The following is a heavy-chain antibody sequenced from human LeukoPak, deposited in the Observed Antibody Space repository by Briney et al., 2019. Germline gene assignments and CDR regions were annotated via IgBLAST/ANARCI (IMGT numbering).Heavy chain of an antibody. J-gene: IGHJ4*02. Sequence: SVKVSCKASGYTFTSYGISWVRQAPGQGLEWMGGIIPIFGTANYAQKFQGRVTITADESTSTAYMELSSLRSEDTAVYYCARDRVSYGDYVFYFDYWGQGTLVTVSS. V-gene: IGHV1-69*13. CDR1: GYTFTSYG. CDR3: ARDRVSYGDYVFYFDY. D-gene: IGHD4-17*01. CDR2: IIPIFGTA.